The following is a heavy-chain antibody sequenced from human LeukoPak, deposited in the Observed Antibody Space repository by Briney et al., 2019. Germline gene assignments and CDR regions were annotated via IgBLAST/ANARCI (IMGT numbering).Heavy chain of an antibody. CDR1: GGSISSGGYY. J-gene: IGHJ1*01. CDR2: IYYSGST. Sequence: SQTLSLTCTVSGGSISSGGYYWSWIRQHPGKGLEWIGYIYYSGSTYYNPSLKSRVTISVDTSKNQFSLKLSSVTAADTVVYYCARDSHYGDAEYFQHWGQGTLVTVSS. CDR3: ARDSHYGDAEYFQH. D-gene: IGHD4-17*01. V-gene: IGHV4-31*03.